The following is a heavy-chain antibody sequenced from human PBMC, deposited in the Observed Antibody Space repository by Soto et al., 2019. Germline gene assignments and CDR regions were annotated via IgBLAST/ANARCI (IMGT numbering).Heavy chain of an antibody. V-gene: IGHV1-2*02. CDR1: GYPFTNYY. CDR3: ARDFATLTTDY. J-gene: IGHJ4*01. D-gene: IGHD4-17*01. CDR2: INPNSGDT. Sequence: ASVKVSCKASGYPFTNYYVHCVLQSPGQGLEWLGWINPNSGDTITGQKFQGRISLTRDKSITTAYLELSSLTSDDTAVYYCARDFATLTTDYWGHGTLVTVSS.